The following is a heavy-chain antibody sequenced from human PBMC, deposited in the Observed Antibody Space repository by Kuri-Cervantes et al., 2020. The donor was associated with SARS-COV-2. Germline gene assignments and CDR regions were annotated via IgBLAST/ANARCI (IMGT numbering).Heavy chain of an antibody. Sequence: GESLKISCAASGFTFSDYYMSWIRQAPGKGLEWVSYISSSGSTIYYADSVKGRFTISRDNAKNSLYLQMNSLRAEDTAVYYCAKDGVTTYWYFDLWGRGTLVTVSS. V-gene: IGHV3-11*01. CDR2: ISSSGSTI. D-gene: IGHD4-11*01. CDR3: AKDGVTTYWYFDL. CDR1: GFTFSDYY. J-gene: IGHJ2*01.